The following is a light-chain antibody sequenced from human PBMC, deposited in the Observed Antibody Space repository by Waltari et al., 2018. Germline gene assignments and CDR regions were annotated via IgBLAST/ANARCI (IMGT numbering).Light chain of an antibody. CDR3: QQAKTFPLT. Sequence: DIQMTQSPSSVSASVGDTVAITCRSCQAISSWLAWYQQKPGKAPELLIYAASSLQSGVPSRFSGSGSGTDFTLTITSLQPEDFAIYYCQQAKTFPLTFGGGTKVEIK. J-gene: IGKJ4*01. CDR1: QAISSW. V-gene: IGKV1-12*01. CDR2: AAS.